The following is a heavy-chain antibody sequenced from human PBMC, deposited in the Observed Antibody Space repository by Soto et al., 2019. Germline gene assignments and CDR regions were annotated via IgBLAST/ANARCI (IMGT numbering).Heavy chain of an antibody. V-gene: IGHV1-69*01. CDR1: GGTFSSYT. Sequence: QVQLVQSGAEVKKPGSSVKVSCKASGGTFSSYTISWVRQAPGQGLEWIGGIIPIFGTANYTQKFQGRVTITADESTSTEYMELRSLRDEDRAVYYCARGSLSMYSRDSCYYGMDVWGQGTTVAVSS. CDR2: IIPIFGTA. CDR3: ARGSLSMYSRDSCYYGMDV. J-gene: IGHJ6*02. D-gene: IGHD6-19*01.